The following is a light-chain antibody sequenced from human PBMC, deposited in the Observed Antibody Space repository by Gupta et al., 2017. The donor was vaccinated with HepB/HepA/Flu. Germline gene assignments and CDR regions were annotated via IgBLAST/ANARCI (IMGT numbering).Light chain of an antibody. CDR1: QDISNF. J-gene: IGKJ4*01. CDR3: QQDDSVPLT. CDR2: DAS. Sequence: DIQMTQSPSSLSASVGDRVTITCQASQDISNFLNWYQQKPGKVPKFLIYDASNLATGVPSRFSGSGSGTDFTLTISSLQPEDIATYYCQQDDSVPLTFGGGTKVEIK. V-gene: IGKV1-33*01.